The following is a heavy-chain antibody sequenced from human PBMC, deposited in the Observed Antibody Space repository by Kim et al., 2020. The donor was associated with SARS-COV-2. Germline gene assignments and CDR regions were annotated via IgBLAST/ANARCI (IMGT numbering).Heavy chain of an antibody. V-gene: IGHV3-21*01. Sequence: SVKDRFTSPRDNAKNSLYLQMNSLRAEDTAVYYCARARRIAAAGNGMDVWGQGTTVTVSS. J-gene: IGHJ6*02. CDR3: ARARRIAAAGNGMDV. D-gene: IGHD6-13*01.